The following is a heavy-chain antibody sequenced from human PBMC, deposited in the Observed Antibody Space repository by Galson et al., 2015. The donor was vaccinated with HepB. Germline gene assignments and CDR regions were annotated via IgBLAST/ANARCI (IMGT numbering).Heavy chain of an antibody. D-gene: IGHD2-15*01. Sequence: SLRLSCAASGFSFSYYGMHWVRQAPGKGLEWVAVIGHDGTYKNYKDSVKGRFTISRDNSKNTLSLQMNSLRVEDTAVYYCARDLGRGKYFDYWGQGTLATVSS. V-gene: IGHV3-33*01. CDR3: ARDLGRGKYFDY. J-gene: IGHJ4*02. CDR1: GFSFSYYG. CDR2: IGHDGTYK.